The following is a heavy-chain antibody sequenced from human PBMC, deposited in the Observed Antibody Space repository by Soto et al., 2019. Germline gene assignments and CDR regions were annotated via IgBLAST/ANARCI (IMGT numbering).Heavy chain of an antibody. CDR1: GYSFTGYW. CDR2: IYPDDSDT. V-gene: IGHV5-51*01. Sequence: PGESLKISCKASGYSFTGYWIGWVRQMSGKGLEWMGIIYPDDSDTRYSPSFQGQVTISADKSITTAYLQWNTLKASDTAIYYCASLGPVYCSRGNCYVDHWGQGTVVTVSS. CDR3: ASLGPVYCSRGNCYVDH. D-gene: IGHD2-2*01. J-gene: IGHJ4*02.